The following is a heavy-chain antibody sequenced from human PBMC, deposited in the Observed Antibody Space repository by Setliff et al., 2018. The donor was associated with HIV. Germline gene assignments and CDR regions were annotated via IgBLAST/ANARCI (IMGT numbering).Heavy chain of an antibody. CDR3: ARGGPTVAYGVDV. D-gene: IGHD4-17*01. Sequence: PSETLSLTCAVSGYSITSGYYWGWIRQPPGKGLEWIGNIYPSGSIHPSGATNYNPSLKGRVTISLDTSNNQFSLKVNSVTAADTAIYYCARGGPTVAYGVDVWGQGTTVTVSS. V-gene: IGHV4-38-2*01. J-gene: IGHJ6*02. CDR2: IYPSGSIHPSGAT. CDR1: GYSITSGYY.